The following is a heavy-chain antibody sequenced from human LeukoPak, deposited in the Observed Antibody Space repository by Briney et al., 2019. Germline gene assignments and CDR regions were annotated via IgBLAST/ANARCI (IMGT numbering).Heavy chain of an antibody. D-gene: IGHD6-19*01. CDR1: GGSISRYY. CDR2: INYSGST. CDR3: ARYNSGWTGFDY. J-gene: IGHJ4*02. Sequence: PSETLSLTCTVSGGSISRYYWTWIRQPPGKGPEWIGNINYSGSTNYNPSLKSRVTMSIDTSKNHFSLKLNSVTAADTAAYYCARYNSGWTGFDYWGQGSLVTVSS. V-gene: IGHV4-59*01.